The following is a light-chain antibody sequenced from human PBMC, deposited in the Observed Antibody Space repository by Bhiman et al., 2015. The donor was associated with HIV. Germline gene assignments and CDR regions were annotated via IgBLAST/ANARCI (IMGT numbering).Light chain of an antibody. V-gene: IGLV2-8*01. CDR2: EVI. Sequence: QSALTQPPSASGSPGQSVTISCTGTSSDIGDSDSVSWYQQRPGKAPKLMIYEVIKRPSGVPDRFSGSKSGNTASLTVSGLQAEDEADYYCSSYTSSSTVIFGGGTELTVL. J-gene: IGLJ2*01. CDR1: SSDIGDSDS. CDR3: SSYTSSSTVI.